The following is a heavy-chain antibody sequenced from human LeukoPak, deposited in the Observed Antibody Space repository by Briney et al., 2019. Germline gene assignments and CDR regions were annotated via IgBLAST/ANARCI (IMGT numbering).Heavy chain of an antibody. CDR1: GGSFSGYY. Sequence: SETLSLTCAVYGGSFSGYYWSWIRQPPGKGLEWIGEINHSGSTNYNPSLKSRVTISVDTSKNQFSLKLSSVTAADTAVYYCARSPREAPVDYYDSSSPLTTYYFDYWGQGTLVTVSS. CDR2: INHSGST. V-gene: IGHV4-34*01. CDR3: ARSPREAPVDYYDSSSPLTTYYFDY. J-gene: IGHJ4*02. D-gene: IGHD3-22*01.